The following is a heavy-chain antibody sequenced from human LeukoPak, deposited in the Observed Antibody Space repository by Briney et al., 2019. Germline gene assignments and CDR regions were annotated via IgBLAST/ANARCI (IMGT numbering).Heavy chain of an antibody. CDR3: AREGDSSGYSYSRY. CDR1: GFTFSSYE. J-gene: IGHJ4*02. CDR2: ISTSGSTR. V-gene: IGHV3-48*03. Sequence: GGSLRLSCAASGFTFSSYEMNWVRQAPGKGLEWVSYISTSGSTRYYAGSVKGRFTISRDNSKNTAYLQMNSLRAEDTAVYYCAREGDSSGYSYSRYWGQGTLVTVSS. D-gene: IGHD3-22*01.